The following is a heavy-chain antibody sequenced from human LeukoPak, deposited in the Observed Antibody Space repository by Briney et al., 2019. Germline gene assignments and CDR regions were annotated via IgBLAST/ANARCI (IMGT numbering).Heavy chain of an antibody. Sequence: PSETLSLTCTVSGGSIISSSYYWGWIRQPPGKGLEWIGSIYYSGSTYYNPSLKSRVTISVDTSKNQFSLKLSSVTAADTAVYYCARAELDYGDGGMDVWGQGTTVTVSS. D-gene: IGHD4-17*01. CDR1: GGSIISSSYY. CDR2: IYYSGST. J-gene: IGHJ6*02. V-gene: IGHV4-39*07. CDR3: ARAELDYGDGGMDV.